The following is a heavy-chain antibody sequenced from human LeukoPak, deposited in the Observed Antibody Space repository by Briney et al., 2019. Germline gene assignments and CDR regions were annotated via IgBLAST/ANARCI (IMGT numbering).Heavy chain of an antibody. Sequence: GGSLRLSCAASGFTVSSNYMSWVRQAPGKGLEWVSVIYSGGSTYYADSVKGRFTISRDNSKNTLNLQMNSLRAEDTAVYYCARDHYYDSSGYYRFDYWGQGTLVTVSS. CDR2: IYSGGST. V-gene: IGHV3-53*01. D-gene: IGHD3-22*01. CDR3: ARDHYYDSSGYYRFDY. CDR1: GFTVSSNY. J-gene: IGHJ4*02.